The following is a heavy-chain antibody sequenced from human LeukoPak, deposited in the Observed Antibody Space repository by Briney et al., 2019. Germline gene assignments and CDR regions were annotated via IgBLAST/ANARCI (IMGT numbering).Heavy chain of an antibody. D-gene: IGHD3-3*01. J-gene: IGHJ6*03. CDR2: MNPNSGNT. CDR1: GYTFTSYD. Sequence: ASVKVSCKASGYTFTSYDINWVRQATGQGLEWMGWMNPNSGNTGYAQKFQGRVTITRNTSISTAYMELSSLRSEDTAVYYCARGLRYYDFWSGYYSYYYYMDVWGKGTTVTVSS. CDR3: ARGLRYYDFWSGYYSYYYYMDV. V-gene: IGHV1-8*03.